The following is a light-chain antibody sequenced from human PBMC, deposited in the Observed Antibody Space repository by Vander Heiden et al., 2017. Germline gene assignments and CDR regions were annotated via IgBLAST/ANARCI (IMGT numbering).Light chain of an antibody. CDR2: DVS. CDR3: CSYAGSYTLV. V-gene: IGLV2-11*01. CDR1: SSDVGGYHY. Sequence: QSALTQPRPVSGSPGQPVTIFCTGTSSDVGGYHYVSWYQQHPGKAPKVMIYDVSKRPSGVPDRFSGSKSGNTASLTISGLQAEDEADYYCCSYAGSYTLVFGGGTELTVL. J-gene: IGLJ2*01.